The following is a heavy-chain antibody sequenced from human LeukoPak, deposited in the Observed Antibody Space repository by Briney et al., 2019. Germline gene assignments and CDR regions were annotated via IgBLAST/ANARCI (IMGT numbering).Heavy chain of an antibody. Sequence: SETLSLTRTVSGGSISSGDYYWSWICQPPGKGLEWIGYIYYSGGTYYNPSLKSRVTISVDRSKNQFSLKLSSVTAADTAVYYCARAPIRSAPFDYWGQGTLVTVSS. CDR2: IYYSGGT. J-gene: IGHJ4*02. CDR1: GGSISSGDYY. V-gene: IGHV4-30-4*01. D-gene: IGHD5-24*01. CDR3: ARAPIRSAPFDY.